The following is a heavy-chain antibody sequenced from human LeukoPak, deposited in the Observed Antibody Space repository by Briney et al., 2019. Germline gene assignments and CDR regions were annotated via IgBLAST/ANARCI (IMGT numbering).Heavy chain of an antibody. J-gene: IGHJ4*02. V-gene: IGHV3-11*01. Sequence: PGGSLRLSCAASGLTFSDYYMSWIRQAPGKGLEWVSYISSSGSTIYYADSVKGRFTISRDNAKNSLYLQMNSLRAEDTAVYYCAKSRNSGWYYFDYWGQGTLVTVSS. CDR1: GLTFSDYY. CDR3: AKSRNSGWYYFDY. CDR2: ISSSGSTI. D-gene: IGHD6-19*01.